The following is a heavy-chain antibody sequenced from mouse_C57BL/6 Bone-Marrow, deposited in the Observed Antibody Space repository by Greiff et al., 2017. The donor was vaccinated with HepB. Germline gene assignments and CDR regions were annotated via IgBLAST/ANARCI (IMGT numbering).Heavy chain of an antibody. CDR1: GYTFTSYW. J-gene: IGHJ4*01. Sequence: QVQLQQSGAELVKPGASVKMSCKASGYTFTSYWITWVKQRPGQGLEWIGDIYPGSGSTNYNEKFKSKATLTVDTSSSTAYMQLSSLTSEDSAVYYCAREGATTVVAHYYAMDYWGQGTSVTVSS. CDR2: IYPGSGST. V-gene: IGHV1-55*01. CDR3: AREGATTVVAHYYAMDY. D-gene: IGHD1-1*01.